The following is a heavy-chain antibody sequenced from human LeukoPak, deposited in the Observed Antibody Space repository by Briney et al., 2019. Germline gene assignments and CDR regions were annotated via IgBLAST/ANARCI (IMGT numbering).Heavy chain of an antibody. J-gene: IGHJ4*02. Sequence: GGSLRPSCAASGSSFSTYSMNWVRQAPGKGPEWVSSISGSSNYIFYTDSVKGRFTVSRDNAKNSLYLEMNSLRGEDTAVYYCARVSSVPTPRALDYWGQGTLVTVSS. CDR3: ARVSSVPTPRALDY. CDR1: GSSFSTYS. CDR2: ISGSSNYI. D-gene: IGHD4/OR15-4a*01. V-gene: IGHV3-21*01.